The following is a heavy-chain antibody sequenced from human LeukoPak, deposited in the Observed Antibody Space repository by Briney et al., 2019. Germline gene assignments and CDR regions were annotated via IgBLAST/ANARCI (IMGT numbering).Heavy chain of an antibody. CDR3: VKKVVVGATSPYSDFQD. Sequence: PGRSLRLSCAASGFTFSSYAMHWVRQAPGKGLEWVSAISGSGVTTHYAGSVQGRFSISRDNLNSLRVEDTALYYCVKKVVVGATSPYSDFQDWGQGTLVTVSS. CDR2: ISGSGVTT. D-gene: IGHD1-26*01. V-gene: IGHV3-23*01. J-gene: IGHJ1*01. CDR1: GFTFSSYA.